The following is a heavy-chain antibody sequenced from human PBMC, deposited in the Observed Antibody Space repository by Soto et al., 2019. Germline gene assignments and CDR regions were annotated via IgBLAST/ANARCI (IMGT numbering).Heavy chain of an antibody. CDR1: GGSISSYY. CDR3: AREGSSGSTTFDF. D-gene: IGHD3-22*01. Sequence: ENLSLTCTVSGGSISSYYWSWIRQPPGKGLEWIGYIYYSGSTNYNPSLKSRVTISVDTSKNQFSLKLSSVTAADTAVYYCAREGSSGSTTFDFSCQGTLVTVFS. CDR2: IYYSGST. J-gene: IGHJ4*02. V-gene: IGHV4-59*01.